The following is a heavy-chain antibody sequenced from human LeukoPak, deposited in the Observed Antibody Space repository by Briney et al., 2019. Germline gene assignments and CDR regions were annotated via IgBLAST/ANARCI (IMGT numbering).Heavy chain of an antibody. Sequence: SETLSLTCTVSGGSISSSSYYWGWIRQPPGKGLEWIGSIYYSGSTYYNPSLKSRVTISVDTSKNQFSLKLSSVTAADTAVYYCASRYDYVWGSSFDPWGQGTLVTVSS. V-gene: IGHV4-39*01. CDR1: GGSISSSSYY. J-gene: IGHJ5*02. D-gene: IGHD3-16*01. CDR3: ASRYDYVWGSSFDP. CDR2: IYYSGST.